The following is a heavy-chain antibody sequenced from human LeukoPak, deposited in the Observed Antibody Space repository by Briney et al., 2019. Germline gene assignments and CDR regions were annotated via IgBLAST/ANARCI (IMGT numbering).Heavy chain of an antibody. Sequence: GTSVKVSCKASGFTFTSSAVQWVRQARGQRLEWIGWIVVGSGNTNYAQKFRERVTITRDMSTSTAYMELSSLRSEDTAVYYCAASPPLAGDYGVWWFDPWGQGTLVTVSS. J-gene: IGHJ5*02. D-gene: IGHD4-17*01. CDR3: AASPPLAGDYGVWWFDP. V-gene: IGHV1-58*01. CDR1: GFTFTSSA. CDR2: IVVGSGNT.